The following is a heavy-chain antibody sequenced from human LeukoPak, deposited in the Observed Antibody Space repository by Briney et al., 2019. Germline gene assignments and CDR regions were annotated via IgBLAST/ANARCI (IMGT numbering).Heavy chain of an antibody. J-gene: IGHJ6*03. CDR1: GFTFSDYY. CDR2: FRVGCITI. D-gene: IGHD2-2*01. CDR3: AKVGEYQPMGLYYYMDV. Sequence: PGGSLRLSCTASGFTFSDYYMSWIRQAPGKGWEGVSKFRVGCITIYYADSVKGRFTISRDNSKNTLYLQMNSLRAEDTAVYYCAKVGEYQPMGLYYYMDVWGKGTTVTVSS. V-gene: IGHV3-11*01.